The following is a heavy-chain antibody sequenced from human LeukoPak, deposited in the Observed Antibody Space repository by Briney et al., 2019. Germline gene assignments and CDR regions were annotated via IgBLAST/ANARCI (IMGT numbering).Heavy chain of an antibody. J-gene: IGHJ4*02. CDR3: ARLGTPGFDY. CDR1: GYTFTGYY. V-gene: IGHV1-69*05. CDR2: IIPIFGTA. Sequence: SVKVSCKASGYTFTGYYMHWVRQAPGQGLEWMGRIIPIFGTANYAQKFQGRVTITTDESTSTAYMELSSLRSEDTAVYYCARLGTPGFDYWGQGTLVTVSS.